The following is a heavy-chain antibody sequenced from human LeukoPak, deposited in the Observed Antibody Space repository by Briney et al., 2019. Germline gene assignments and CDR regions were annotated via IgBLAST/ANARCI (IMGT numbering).Heavy chain of an antibody. CDR2: INHSGST. CDR1: GGSFSGYY. V-gene: IGHV4-34*01. D-gene: IGHD4-17*01. J-gene: IGHJ4*02. CDR3: ARASSTVTTRSEYDY. Sequence: SETLSLTCAVYGGSFSGYYWSWIRQPPGKGLEWIGEINHSGSTNYNPSLKSRVTISVDTSKNQFSLKLSSVTAADTAVYYCARASSTVTTRSEYDYWGQGTLVTVSS.